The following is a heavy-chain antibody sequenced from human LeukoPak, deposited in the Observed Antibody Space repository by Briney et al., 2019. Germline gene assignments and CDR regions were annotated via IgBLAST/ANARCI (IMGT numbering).Heavy chain of an antibody. J-gene: IGHJ4*02. CDR1: GYTFTGYY. V-gene: IGHV1-2*02. Sequence: GASVKVSCKASGYTFTGYYMHWVRQAPGQGLEWMGWINPNSGGTNYAQKFQGRVTMTRDTSISTAYMELSRLRSDDTAVYYCARGDEITFGGVIVNDYWGQGTLVTVSS. D-gene: IGHD3-16*02. CDR3: ARGDEITFGGVIVNDY. CDR2: INPNSGGT.